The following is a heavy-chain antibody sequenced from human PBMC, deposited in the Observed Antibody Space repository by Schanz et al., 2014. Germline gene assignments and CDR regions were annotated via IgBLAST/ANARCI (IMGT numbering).Heavy chain of an antibody. Sequence: QVQLVQSGAEVKKPGASVKVSCQASGYTFAGHAVHWVRQAPGQGPEWVGWIHTGSGNTKYSQKFEGRVTITRDTSASIVYMEFSSRRSEDTAVFFCASGEARVTSSGVVIVPMNVWGKGTTVIVSS. CDR1: GYTFAGHA. V-gene: IGHV1-3*04. CDR2: IHTGSGNT. D-gene: IGHD3-3*01. J-gene: IGHJ6*03. CDR3: ASGEARVTSSGVVIVPMNV.